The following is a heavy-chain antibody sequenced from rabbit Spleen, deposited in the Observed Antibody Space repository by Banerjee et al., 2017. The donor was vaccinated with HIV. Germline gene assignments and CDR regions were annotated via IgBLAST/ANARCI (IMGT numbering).Heavy chain of an antibody. CDR2: IYAGSSGST. Sequence: QSLEESGGDLVKPGASLTLTCTASGFDLSSYYYMCWVRQAPGKGLEWIGCIYAGSSGSTYYASWAKGRFTFSKTSSTTVTLQMTSLTAADTATYFCARETSSGWGVVSYYFNLWGQGTLVTVS. CDR1: GFDLSSYYY. D-gene: IGHD4-1*01. V-gene: IGHV1S40*01. J-gene: IGHJ4*01. CDR3: ARETSSGWGVVSYYFNL.